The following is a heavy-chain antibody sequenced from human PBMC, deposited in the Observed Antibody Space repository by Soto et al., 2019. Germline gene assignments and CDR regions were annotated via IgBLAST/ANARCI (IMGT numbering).Heavy chain of an antibody. CDR1: GGSISGNNYY. CDR2: ISYSGST. V-gene: IGHV4-39*01. CDR3: TRRAPEVGVDY. Sequence: PSETLSLTCSVSGGSISGNNYYWGWIRQPPGKELEWIGSISYSGSTYYNPSLKSRVTMSVDTSKNQFSLKLNSVTAADTAVYYCTRRAPEVGVDYWGQGTVVTVSS. J-gene: IGHJ4*02. D-gene: IGHD3-10*01.